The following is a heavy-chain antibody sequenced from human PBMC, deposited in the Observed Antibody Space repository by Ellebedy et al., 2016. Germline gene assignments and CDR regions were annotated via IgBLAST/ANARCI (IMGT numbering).Heavy chain of an antibody. CDR3: HYGHYSAS. CDR1: GFSFNTFF. J-gene: IGHJ4*02. D-gene: IGHD4-17*01. V-gene: IGHV3-23*01. Sequence: GGSLRLXXVASGFSFNTFFMSWVRQAPGGGLEWVSTISAGGDITFSADSVKGRFTISRDNSRDTLYLQMNSLRAEDTAVYYCHYGHYSASWGQGTLVTVSS. CDR2: ISAGGDIT.